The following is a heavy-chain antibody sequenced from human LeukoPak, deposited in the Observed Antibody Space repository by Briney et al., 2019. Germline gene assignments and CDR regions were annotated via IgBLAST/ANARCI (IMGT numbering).Heavy chain of an antibody. Sequence: GGSLRLSCAASGFTFSNYPMHWVRQAPGKGLEWVSSISSSSSYIYYADSVKGRFTISRDNAKNSLYLRMNSLRAEDTAVYYCAREVTTVVTPTKVYYYYYYGMDVWGQGTTVTVSS. CDR1: GFTFSNYP. CDR3: AREVTTVVTPTKVYYYYYYGMDV. D-gene: IGHD4-23*01. CDR2: ISSSSSYI. J-gene: IGHJ6*02. V-gene: IGHV3-21*01.